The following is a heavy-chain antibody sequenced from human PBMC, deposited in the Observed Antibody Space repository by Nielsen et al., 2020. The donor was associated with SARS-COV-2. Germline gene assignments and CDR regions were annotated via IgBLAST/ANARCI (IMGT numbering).Heavy chain of an antibody. V-gene: IGHV3-23*01. CDR2: ISGSGGST. Sequence: GESLKISCAASGFTFSSYVMSWVRQAPGKGLEWVSAISGSGGSTYYADSVKGRFTISRDNSKNTLYLQMNSLRAEDTAVYYCAKDSFWSGPGAFDIWGQGTMVTVSS. CDR1: GFTFSSYV. J-gene: IGHJ3*02. CDR3: AKDSFWSGPGAFDI. D-gene: IGHD3-3*01.